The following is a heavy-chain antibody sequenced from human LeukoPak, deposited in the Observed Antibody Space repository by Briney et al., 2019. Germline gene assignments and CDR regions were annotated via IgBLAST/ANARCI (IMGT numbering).Heavy chain of an antibody. CDR2: IWYGGSNK. V-gene: IGHV3-30*02. CDR1: GFTFSSYG. J-gene: IGHJ4*02. D-gene: IGHD5-24*01. CDR3: AKDGGLDKYGYNPLDN. Sequence: PGGSLRLSCAASGFTFSSYGMHWVRQAPGKGLEWVAVIWYGGSNKYYADSVKGRFTISRDNSKNTLYLQMNSLRAEDTAVYYCAKDGGLDKYGYNPLDNWGQGTLVTVSS.